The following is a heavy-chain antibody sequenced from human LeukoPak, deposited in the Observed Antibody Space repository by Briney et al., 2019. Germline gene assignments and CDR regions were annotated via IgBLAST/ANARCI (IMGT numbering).Heavy chain of an antibody. CDR3: AREAAGDAFDI. V-gene: IGHV3-48*03. CDR1: GFTFSSYE. D-gene: IGHD2-15*01. CDR2: ISSSGTTI. J-gene: IGHJ3*02. Sequence: GGSLRLSCAASGFTFSSYEMNWVRQAPGKGLEWVSYISSSGTTIYYADFVKGRFTISRDNTKNSLYLQMNSLRAEDTAVYYCAREAAGDAFDIWGQGTMVTVSS.